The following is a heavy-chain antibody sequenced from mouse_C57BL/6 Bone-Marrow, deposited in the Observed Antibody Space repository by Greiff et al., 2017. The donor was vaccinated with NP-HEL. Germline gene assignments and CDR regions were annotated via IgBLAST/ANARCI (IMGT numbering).Heavy chain of an antibody. CDR3: ANYGSSYGFAY. CDR1: GFTFSDYY. CDR2: INYDGSST. J-gene: IGHJ3*01. V-gene: IGHV5-16*01. D-gene: IGHD1-1*01. Sequence: DVKLVESEGGLVQPGSSMKLSCTASGFTFSDYYMAWVRQVPEKGLEWVANINYDGSSTYYLDSLKSRFIISRDNAKNILYLQMSSLKSEDTATYYCANYGSSYGFAYWGQGTLVTVSA.